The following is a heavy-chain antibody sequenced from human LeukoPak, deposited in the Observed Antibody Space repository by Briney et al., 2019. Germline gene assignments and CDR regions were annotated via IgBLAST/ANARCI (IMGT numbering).Heavy chain of an antibody. CDR1: GFTVSSNY. CDR2: IKSKTDGGTT. Sequence: PGGSLRLSCAASGFTVSSNYMSWVRQAPGKGLEWVGRIKSKTDGGTTDYAAPVKGRFTISRDDSKNTLYLQMNSLKTEDTAVYYCTTDQVNYRDYFDYWGQGTLVTVSS. D-gene: IGHD4-11*01. V-gene: IGHV3-15*01. CDR3: TTDQVNYRDYFDY. J-gene: IGHJ4*02.